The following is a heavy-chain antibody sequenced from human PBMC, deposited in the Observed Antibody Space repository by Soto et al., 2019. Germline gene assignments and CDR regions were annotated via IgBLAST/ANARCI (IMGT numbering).Heavy chain of an antibody. CDR2: INAGNGNT. Sequence: QVQLVQSGAEEKKPGASVKVSCKASGYTFTGYAMHWVRQAPGQRLEWMGWINAGNGNTKYSQKFQGRVTITRDTSASTAYMELSSLRSEDTAVYYCARAVAVPADFDYWGHGTQVTVSS. J-gene: IGHJ4*01. CDR3: ARAVAVPADFDY. V-gene: IGHV1-3*05. D-gene: IGHD6-19*01. CDR1: GYTFTGYA.